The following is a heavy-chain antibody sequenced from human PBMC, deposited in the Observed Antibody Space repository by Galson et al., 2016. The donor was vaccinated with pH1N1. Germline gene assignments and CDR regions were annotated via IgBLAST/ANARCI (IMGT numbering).Heavy chain of an antibody. D-gene: IGHD2-2*01. CDR3: ARLGIPATIDYHYYMDV. V-gene: IGHV5-51*01. CDR2: IYPGDSDT. Sequence: QSGAEVKKPGESLKISCKGTGYSFSTYWIAWVRQMPGEGLEWMGIIYPGDSDTRYSPSFQGQVTISADKSISAATLQWSSLQASDTAMYFCARLGIPATIDYHYYMDVWGKGTTVTVSS. J-gene: IGHJ6*03. CDR1: GYSFSTYW.